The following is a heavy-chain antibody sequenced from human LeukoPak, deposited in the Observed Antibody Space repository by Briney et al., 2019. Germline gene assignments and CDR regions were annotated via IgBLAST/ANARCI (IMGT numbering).Heavy chain of an antibody. V-gene: IGHV5-51*01. CDR1: GYSFTNYW. D-gene: IGHD3-22*01. J-gene: IGHJ3*01. Sequence: GESLKISCKGSGYSFTNYWIGWVRQMPGKGLEWMGIIYPGDSDTRYSPSFQGQVTISADKSISTAYLQWSSLKASDTAMYYCARTPHYYDSSGYYFSAWGQGTMVTVSS. CDR2: IYPGDSDT. CDR3: ARTPHYYDSSGYYFSA.